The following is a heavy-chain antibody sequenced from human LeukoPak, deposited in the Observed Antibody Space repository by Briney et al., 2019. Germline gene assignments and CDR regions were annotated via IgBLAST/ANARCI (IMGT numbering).Heavy chain of an antibody. V-gene: IGHV3-33*01. CDR3: ARGGPKRPTPLYSSSCFDI. Sequence: PGKSLRLSCAASGFTFSSHAMHWVRQAPGKGLEWVAVIWYDGSNKYYADSVKGRLTISRDNSKNTLYLQMNSLRAEDTAVYYCARGGPKRPTPLYSSSCFDIWGQGTMVTVSS. CDR2: IWYDGSNK. CDR1: GFTFSSHA. J-gene: IGHJ3*02. D-gene: IGHD6-13*01.